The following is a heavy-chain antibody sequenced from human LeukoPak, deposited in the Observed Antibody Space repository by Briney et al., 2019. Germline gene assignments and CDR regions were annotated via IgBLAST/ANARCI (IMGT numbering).Heavy chain of an antibody. J-gene: IGHJ5*02. CDR3: AKDPRPIHPPNWFDP. D-gene: IGHD2-21*01. CDR2: ISGSGGST. V-gene: IGHV3-23*01. CDR1: GFTFSSYA. Sequence: GGSLRLSCAASGFTFSSYAMSWVRQAPGKGLEWVSAISGSGGSTYYADSVKGRFTISRDNSKNTLYLQMNSLRAEDTAVYYCAKDPRPIHPPNWFDPWSQGTLVTVST.